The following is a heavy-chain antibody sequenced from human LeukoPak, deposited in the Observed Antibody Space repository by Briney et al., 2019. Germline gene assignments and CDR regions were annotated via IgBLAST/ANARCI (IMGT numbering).Heavy chain of an antibody. CDR1: GYTFTTFY. Sequence: GASVKISCRTSGYTFTTFYIHWVRQAPGQGLEWRGMVNPTSGVSLYAQKFQGRVTMTRDTYTSTVYMELSSLTSDDAAVYFCARERGYCSDSACYGSDYWGQGTLVTVSS. CDR3: ARERGYCSDSACYGSDY. J-gene: IGHJ4*02. V-gene: IGHV1-46*01. CDR2: VNPTSGVS. D-gene: IGHD2-2*01.